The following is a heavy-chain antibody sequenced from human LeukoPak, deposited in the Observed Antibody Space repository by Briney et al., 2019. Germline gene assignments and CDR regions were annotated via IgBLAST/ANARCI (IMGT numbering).Heavy chain of an antibody. J-gene: IGHJ6*03. Sequence: NPSETLSLMCTVSGGSISRSSYYWGWVRQPPGKGVQRNGRIYYSGSTYYNPSLQSRLPISVDTSKNQFSLKLCSVTPADTAVYYCARLGDDFWSGHMDVWGKGPTVTVS. CDR1: GGSISRSSYY. CDR2: IYYSGST. CDR3: ARLGDDFWSGHMDV. V-gene: IGHV4-39*01. D-gene: IGHD3-3*01.